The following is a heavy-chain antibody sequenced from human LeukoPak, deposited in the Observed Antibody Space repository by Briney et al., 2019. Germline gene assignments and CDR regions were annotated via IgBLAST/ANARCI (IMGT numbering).Heavy chain of an antibody. CDR3: GALLSNGPFDY. J-gene: IGHJ4*02. CDR2: IYPNSGAT. Sequence: ASVKVSCKASGYAFTGYYMHWVRQAPGQGLEWMGYIYPNSGATKYAQKFQGRVTMTRDTSISTAYMELSGLRSDDTAVYYCGALLSNGPFDYWGQGSLVTVSS. V-gene: IGHV1-2*02. CDR1: GYAFTGYY.